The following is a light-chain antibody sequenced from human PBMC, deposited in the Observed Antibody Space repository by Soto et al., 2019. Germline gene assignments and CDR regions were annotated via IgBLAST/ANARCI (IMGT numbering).Light chain of an antibody. J-gene: IGKJ1*01. Sequence: PGERATLSCRASQSVSSSYLAWYQQRPGQAPRLLIYGASSRATGIPDRFSGSGSGTEFTLTISRLEPEDFAVYYCQQYGSSSWTFGQGTKVDIK. V-gene: IGKV3-20*01. CDR3: QQYGSSSWT. CDR1: QSVSSSY. CDR2: GAS.